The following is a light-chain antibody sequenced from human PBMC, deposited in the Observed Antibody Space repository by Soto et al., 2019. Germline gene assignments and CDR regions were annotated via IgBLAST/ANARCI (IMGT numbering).Light chain of an antibody. Sequence: QSVLTQPPSVSAAPGQKVTISCSGSSSNIGNNYVSWYQQLPGTAPKLLIYDTDKQLSRIPDRFSGSRSGKSATLDITGRQTGDEADDYCGPGDSSLGGHVVFGGGTKLTVL. V-gene: IGLV1-51*01. CDR2: DTD. CDR1: SSNIGNNY. CDR3: GPGDSSLGGHVV. J-gene: IGLJ2*01.